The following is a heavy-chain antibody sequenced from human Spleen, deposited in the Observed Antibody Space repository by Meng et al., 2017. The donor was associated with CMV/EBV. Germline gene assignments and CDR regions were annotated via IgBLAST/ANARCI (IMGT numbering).Heavy chain of an antibody. V-gene: IGHV3-48*04. CDR3: ARGGYYYDSSGPLL. CDR2: ISSSGSTI. Sequence: GESLKISCAASGFTFSSYWMSWVRQAPGKGLEWVSYISSSGSTIYYADSVKGRFTISRDNAKNSLYLQMNSLRAEDTAVYYCARGGYYYDSSGPLLWGQGTLVTVSS. D-gene: IGHD3-22*01. J-gene: IGHJ4*02. CDR1: GFTFSSYW.